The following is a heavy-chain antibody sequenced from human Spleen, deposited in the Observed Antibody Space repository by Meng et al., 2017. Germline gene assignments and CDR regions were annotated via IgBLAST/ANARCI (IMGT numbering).Heavy chain of an antibody. CDR3: ARVFDY. CDR1: VDSTSSGTYY. CDR2: IHSSGGT. V-gene: IGHV4-39*01. J-gene: IGHJ4*02. Sequence: LQLQEPGPGLGKYSETLSLTCTVSVDSTSSGTYYWGWFRQPPGKGLEWIASIHSSGGTYYSPSFKSRVTISGDTSKNQLSLKVTSVTAADTAVYYCARVFDYWGQGTLVTVSS.